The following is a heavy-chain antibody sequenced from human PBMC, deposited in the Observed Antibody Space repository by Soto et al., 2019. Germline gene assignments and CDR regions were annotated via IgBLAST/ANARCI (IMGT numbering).Heavy chain of an antibody. CDR1: GGTFSNTA. CDR3: ARDGDPGYSFWSGPLGGGRFDP. Sequence: QVQLVQSGAEVKEPGSSVNVSCKTSGGTFSNTAVTWVRQVPGQGLEWIGGIVPLFGTANYGQKFRGRVMITADESTSTAYMDLSSLRSDDTAIYYCARDGDPGYSFWSGPLGGGRFDPWGQGTLVTVSS. CDR2: IVPLFGTA. D-gene: IGHD3-3*01. V-gene: IGHV1-69*12. J-gene: IGHJ5*02.